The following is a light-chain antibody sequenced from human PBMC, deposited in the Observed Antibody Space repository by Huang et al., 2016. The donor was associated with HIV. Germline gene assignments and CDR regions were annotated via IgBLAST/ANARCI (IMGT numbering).Light chain of an antibody. CDR2: GTS. CDR3: QQYNNWLPVT. CDR1: QSVSST. J-gene: IGKJ3*01. V-gene: IGKV3-15*01. Sequence: EIVMTQSPATLSVSPGERATLSCRASQSVSSTLAWYQQKPGQAPRLLLYGTSTRATGIPARFSGSGSGTEFTLTISSLQSEDFAVYYCQQYNNWLPVTFGPGTQVDIK.